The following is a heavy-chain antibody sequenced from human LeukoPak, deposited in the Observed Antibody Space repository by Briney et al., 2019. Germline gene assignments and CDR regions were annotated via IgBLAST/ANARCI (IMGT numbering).Heavy chain of an antibody. V-gene: IGHV1-69*13. CDR1: GGTFSSYA. CDR3: ARGHVDTAMTFDF. Sequence: RASVKVSCKASGGTFSSYAISWVRQAPGQGLEWMGGIIPIFGTANYAQKFQGRVTITADESTSTAYMELSSLRSEDTAVYYCARGHVDTAMTFDFWGQGTLVTVSS. J-gene: IGHJ4*02. CDR2: IIPIFGTA. D-gene: IGHD5-18*01.